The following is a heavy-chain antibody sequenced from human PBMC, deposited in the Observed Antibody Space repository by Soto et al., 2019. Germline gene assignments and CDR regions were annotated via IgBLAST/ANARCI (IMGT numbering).Heavy chain of an antibody. CDR3: ARDKDRQQLGGNYYYIMDV. CDR1: GGTFRTSA. V-gene: IGHV1-69*12. CDR2: IMPVFPTP. Sequence: QVQLVQSGAEVKKPGSSVKVSCKTSGGTFRTSAISWVRQAPGQGREWMGGIMPVFPTPDYAQKFQGRVTITADESTGTAYMELSSLRSEDTAVYYCARDKDRQQLGGNYYYIMDVWGQGTTVTVSS. J-gene: IGHJ6*01. D-gene: IGHD3-3*02.